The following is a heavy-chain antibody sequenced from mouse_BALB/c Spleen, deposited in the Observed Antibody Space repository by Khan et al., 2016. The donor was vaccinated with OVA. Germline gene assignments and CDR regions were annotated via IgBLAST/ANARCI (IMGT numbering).Heavy chain of an antibody. V-gene: IGHV1S56*01. J-gene: IGHJ3*01. Sequence: VQLQQSGPELVKPGASVRISCKASGYTFTSYYINWVKQRPGQGLEWIGWIYPGDVNTNYNEKFKGKATLTADKSSSTAYMQLSSLTPEDSAVYVCAREGYYGNYRAWFAYWGQGTPVTVST. D-gene: IGHD2-1*01. CDR2: IYPGDVNT. CDR1: GYTFTSYY. CDR3: AREGYYGNYRAWFAY.